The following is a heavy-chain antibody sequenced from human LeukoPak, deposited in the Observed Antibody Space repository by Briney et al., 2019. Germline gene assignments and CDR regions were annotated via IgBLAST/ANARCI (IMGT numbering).Heavy chain of an antibody. D-gene: IGHD5-18*01. V-gene: IGHV4-34*01. Sequence: SETLSLTCAVYGGSFSGYYWSWIRQPPGKGLKWIGEINHSGSTNYNPSLKSRVTISVDTSKNQFSLKLSSVTAADTAVYYCARLPWIQLWYYYGMDVWGQGTTVTVSS. CDR3: ARLPWIQLWYYYGMDV. CDR1: GGSFSGYY. J-gene: IGHJ6*02. CDR2: INHSGST.